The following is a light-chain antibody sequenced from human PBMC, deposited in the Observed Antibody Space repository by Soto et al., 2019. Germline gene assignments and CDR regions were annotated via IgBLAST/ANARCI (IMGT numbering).Light chain of an antibody. J-gene: IGLJ2*01. Sequence: SYELTQPPSVSVAPGKTARITCGGINIGSKHVHWYQQKPGQAPVLVIYYDTDRPSGTPERFSGSNSGNTATLTISRVEAGDEADYYCHVWDSSRDHPLFGGGTKLTVL. CDR1: NIGSKH. CDR3: HVWDSSRDHPL. CDR2: YDT. V-gene: IGLV3-21*04.